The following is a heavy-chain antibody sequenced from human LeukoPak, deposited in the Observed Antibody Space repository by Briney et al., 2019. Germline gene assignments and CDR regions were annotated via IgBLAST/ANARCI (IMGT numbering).Heavy chain of an antibody. CDR3: VRLYDWGRLDY. J-gene: IGHJ4*02. CDR1: GYTFTGYY. CDR2: INPNSGGT. Sequence: ASVTVSCKTSGYTFTGYYLFWVRQAPGQGLEWMGWINPNSGGTNYAQKFQGRVTMTRDTSIRTAYMELSRLTSDDTAVYYCVRLYDWGRLDYWGQGTLVTVSS. D-gene: IGHD3-9*01. V-gene: IGHV1-2*02.